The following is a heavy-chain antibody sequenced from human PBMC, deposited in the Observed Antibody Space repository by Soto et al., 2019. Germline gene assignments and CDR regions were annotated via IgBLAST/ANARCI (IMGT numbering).Heavy chain of an antibody. J-gene: IGHJ6*02. D-gene: IGHD2-2*01. V-gene: IGHV5-10-1*01. CDR1: GYSFTSYW. CDR2: IDPSDSYT. CDR3: ARHEIKYCSSTSCYDYYYYGMDV. Sequence: PGESLKISCKGSGYSFTSYWISWVRQMPGKGLEWMGRIDPSDSYTNYSPSFQGHVTISADKSISTAYLQWSSLKASDTAMYYCARHEIKYCSSTSCYDYYYYGMDVWGQGTTVTVSS.